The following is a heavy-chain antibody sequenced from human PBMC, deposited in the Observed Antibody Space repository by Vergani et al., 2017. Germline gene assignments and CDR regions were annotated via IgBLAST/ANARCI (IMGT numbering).Heavy chain of an antibody. J-gene: IGHJ4*02. CDR1: GGSISSGGYY. CDR3: ARGIRDYYDSSGYYAPSYYFDY. CDR2: IYYSGST. V-gene: IGHV4-31*03. Sequence: QVQLQESGPGLVKPSQTLSLTCTVSGGSISSGGYYLSWIRQHPGKGLEWIGYIYYSGSTYYNPSLKSRVTISVDTSKNQFSLKLSSVTAADTAVYYCARGIRDYYDSSGYYAPSYYFDYWGQGTLVTVSS. D-gene: IGHD3-22*01.